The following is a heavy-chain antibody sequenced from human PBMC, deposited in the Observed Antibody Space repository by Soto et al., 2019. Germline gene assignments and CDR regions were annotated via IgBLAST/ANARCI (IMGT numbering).Heavy chain of an antibody. Sequence: QVQLQESGPGLVKPSQTLSLTCTVSGGSISSGGYYWSWIRQHPGKGLEWIGYIYYSGSTYYNPSLKSRVTISVDTSKNQFSLKLSSVTAADTAVYYCVRALDIVATSPYYFDYWGQGTLVTVSS. V-gene: IGHV4-31*03. CDR1: GGSISSGGYY. D-gene: IGHD5-12*01. CDR2: IYYSGST. CDR3: VRALDIVATSPYYFDY. J-gene: IGHJ4*02.